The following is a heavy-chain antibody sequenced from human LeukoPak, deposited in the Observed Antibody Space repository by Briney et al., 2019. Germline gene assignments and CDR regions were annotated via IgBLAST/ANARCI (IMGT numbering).Heavy chain of an antibody. CDR3: ARELRVAWAYYFDY. CDR2: ISYSGNT. Sequence: SETLSLTCTVSGGSVSSGSSSWNWIRQPPGKGLAWIGYISYSGNTNYNPSLKSRVTISVDTSKNHFSLKLSSATAADTAVYYCARELRVAWAYYFDYWGQGTLVTVSS. J-gene: IGHJ4*02. CDR1: GGSVSSGSSS. V-gene: IGHV4-61*03. D-gene: IGHD4-17*01.